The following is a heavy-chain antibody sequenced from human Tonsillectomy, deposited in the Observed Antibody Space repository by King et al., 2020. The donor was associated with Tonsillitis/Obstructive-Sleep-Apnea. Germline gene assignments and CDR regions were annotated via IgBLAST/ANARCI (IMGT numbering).Heavy chain of an antibody. J-gene: IGHJ4*02. Sequence: VQLVESGGGLVQPGRSLRLSCAASGFTFDDYAMHWVRQAPGKGLEWVSGISWNSGSIGYADSVKGRFTISRDNAKNSLYLQMNSLRAEDTALYYCAKGDCSSTSCRADYWGQGTLVTVSS. CDR3: AKGDCSSTSCRADY. D-gene: IGHD2-2*01. V-gene: IGHV3-9*01. CDR1: GFTFDDYA. CDR2: ISWNSGSI.